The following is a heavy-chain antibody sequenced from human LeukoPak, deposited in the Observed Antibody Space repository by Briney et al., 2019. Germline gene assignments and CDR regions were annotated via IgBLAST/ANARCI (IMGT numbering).Heavy chain of an antibody. CDR1: GYSLNAYY. Sequence: ASVTVSCKASGYSLNAYYMHWVRHAPGQGLEWMGWINPSSGGTKYAQKFQGRVTMARDTSISTTYMELSRLTSDDTAVYYCARGLGLDYWGQGTLVTVSS. CDR3: ARGLGLDY. V-gene: IGHV1-2*02. D-gene: IGHD4-11*01. CDR2: INPSSGGT. J-gene: IGHJ4*02.